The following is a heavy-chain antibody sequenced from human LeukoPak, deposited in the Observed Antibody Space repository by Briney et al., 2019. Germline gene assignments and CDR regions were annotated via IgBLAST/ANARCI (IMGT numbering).Heavy chain of an antibody. Sequence: SETLSLTCTASGGSISSYYWSWIRQPPGKGLEWIGYIYYSGSTNYNPSLKSRVTISVDASKNQFSLKLSSVTAADTAVYYCARVVGDCSSTSCYNMDVWGKGTTVTVSS. V-gene: IGHV4-59*12. CDR1: GGSISSYY. CDR3: ARVVGDCSSTSCYNMDV. D-gene: IGHD2-2*02. J-gene: IGHJ6*03. CDR2: IYYSGST.